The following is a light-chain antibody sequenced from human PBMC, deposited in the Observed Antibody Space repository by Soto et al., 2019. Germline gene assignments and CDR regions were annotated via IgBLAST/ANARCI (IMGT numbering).Light chain of an antibody. J-gene: IGKJ1*01. V-gene: IGKV1-5*01. CDR1: QSINKW. CDR3: QQYDSLWT. Sequence: DIKVTQSPSIVSASVGDRVTITCRASQSINKWLAWYQQKPGKAPNLLISDASSLQSGVPSRFSGSGSGTEFTLTISGLQPQDFATYYCQQYDSLWTFGQGTKVDIK. CDR2: DAS.